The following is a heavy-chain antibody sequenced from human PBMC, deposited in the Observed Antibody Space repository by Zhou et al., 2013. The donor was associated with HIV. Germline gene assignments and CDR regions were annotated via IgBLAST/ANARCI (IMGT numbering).Heavy chain of an antibody. Sequence: QGQLVQSGTEVKNPGASVKVSCKASGYSLSPYYMHWVRQAPGQGLEWMGWIHPTSGDTKYAQSFQGRVTMTLDTSINTAYMELKKLTSEDTAMYFCARSHKWLQLRYQGNFDSWGQGTLVTVSS. D-gene: IGHD6-19*01. V-gene: IGHV1-2*02. CDR2: IHPTSGDT. CDR1: GYSLSPYY. CDR3: ARSHKWLQLRYQGNFDS. J-gene: IGHJ4*01.